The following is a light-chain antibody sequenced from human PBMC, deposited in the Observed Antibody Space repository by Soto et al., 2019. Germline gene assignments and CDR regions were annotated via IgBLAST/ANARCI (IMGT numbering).Light chain of an antibody. Sequence: QSVLTQPPSVSGTPGQRVSISCSGDSSTFANNYVHWYQQVPGAAPKLLMYRTDQRPPGVPERFSGSKSGTSASLTISGLRPEDEAQYYCAAYTGNWNGPVFGGGTKVTVL. CDR2: RTD. CDR1: SSTFANNY. V-gene: IGLV1-47*01. CDR3: AAYTGNWNGPV. J-gene: IGLJ2*01.